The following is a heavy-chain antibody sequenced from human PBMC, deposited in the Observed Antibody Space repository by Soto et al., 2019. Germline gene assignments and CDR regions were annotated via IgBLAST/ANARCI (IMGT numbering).Heavy chain of an antibody. J-gene: IGHJ5*02. CDR2: ISLYSDGT. D-gene: IGHD2-2*01. Sequence: ASVKVSCKISGYTFSNYGITWVRQAPGQPLEWLGWISLYSDGTNYAQKFQGRVSMTTDTSTTTAYMELGSLRSDDTAVYHCARVVPGAEAWFGPWGQGTLVTVSS. CDR1: GYTFSNYG. V-gene: IGHV1-18*01. CDR3: ARVVPGAEAWFGP.